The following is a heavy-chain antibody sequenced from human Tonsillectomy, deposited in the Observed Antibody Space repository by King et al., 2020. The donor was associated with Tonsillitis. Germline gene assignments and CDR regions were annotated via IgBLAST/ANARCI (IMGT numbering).Heavy chain of an antibody. D-gene: IGHD3-22*01. V-gene: IGHV3-49*04. Sequence: DVQLVESGGGLVQPGRSLRLSCTVFGFNFRDYPMSWVRQAPGKGLEWVGLIRSKPYGGTTEYAASVKGRFTISRDDSKSIAYLQMNSLKTEDTGVYFCARYDSSGYYSQLFDYWGQGTLVTVSS. CDR3: ARYDSSGYYSQLFDY. CDR1: GFNFRDYP. J-gene: IGHJ4*02. CDR2: IRSKPYGGTT.